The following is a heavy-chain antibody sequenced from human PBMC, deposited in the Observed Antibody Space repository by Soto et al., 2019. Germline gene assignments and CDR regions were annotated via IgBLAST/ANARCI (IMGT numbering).Heavy chain of an antibody. D-gene: IGHD6-19*01. V-gene: IGHV1-2*04. CDR1: GYTFTGYY. J-gene: IGHJ5*02. Sequence: QVQLVQSGAEVKKPGASVKVSCKASGYTFTGYYMHWVRQAPGQGLEWMGWINPNSGGTNYAQKFQGWVTMTRDTSISTAYMELSRLRSDVTAVYYCARDLGYSSGWYNWFDPWGQGTLVTVSS. CDR3: ARDLGYSSGWYNWFDP. CDR2: INPNSGGT.